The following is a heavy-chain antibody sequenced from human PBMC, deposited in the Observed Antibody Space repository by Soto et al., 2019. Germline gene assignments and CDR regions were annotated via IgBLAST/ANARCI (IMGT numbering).Heavy chain of an antibody. V-gene: IGHV4-31*03. CDR2: IHYSGTT. J-gene: IGHJ5*02. Sequence: QVQLQESGPGLVEPSQTLSLTCTVSGGSISGGGYYWSWIRQHPGKGLEWIGYIHYSGTTYYNPSLKRRVTISVDTSKTHFSLKLSSVTAADTAVYYCARAWTATAGWANWFDLCGQGTLVTVSS. CDR3: ARAWTATAGWANWFDL. CDR1: GGSISGGGYY. D-gene: IGHD6-13*01.